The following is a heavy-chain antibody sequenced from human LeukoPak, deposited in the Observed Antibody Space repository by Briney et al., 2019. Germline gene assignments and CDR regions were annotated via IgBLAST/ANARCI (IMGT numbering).Heavy chain of an antibody. D-gene: IGHD6-13*01. J-gene: IGHJ5*02. CDR3: ARGAAAGQWFDP. CDR2: IFHSGGT. V-gene: IGHV4-4*02. Sequence: PSGTLSLTCAVSDGSITDNWWSWVRQPPGKGLEWIGEIFHSGGTNYNPSLKSRVTISIDTSKNQLSLNLNSVTAADTAVYYCARGAAAGQWFDPWGQGTLVTVSS. CDR1: DGSITDNW.